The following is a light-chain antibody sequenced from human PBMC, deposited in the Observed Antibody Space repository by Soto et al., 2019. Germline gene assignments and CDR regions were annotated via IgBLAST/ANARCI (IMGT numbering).Light chain of an antibody. Sequence: EIVMTQSPATLSVSPGERATLSCRASQSVSSNLAWYQQKPGQAPRLLIYGASTRATGIPARLSGSGSGTEFTRTISSPQSEDLAVYYCQQYNNWPPMYTFGQGTKLEIK. J-gene: IGKJ2*01. CDR2: GAS. CDR3: QQYNNWPPMYT. V-gene: IGKV3-15*01. CDR1: QSVSSN.